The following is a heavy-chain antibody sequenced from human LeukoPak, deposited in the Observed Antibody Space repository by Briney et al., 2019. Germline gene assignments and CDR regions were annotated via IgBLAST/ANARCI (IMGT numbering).Heavy chain of an antibody. Sequence: ASVKVSCKASGGTFISYAISWVRQAPGQGLEWMGIINPSGGSTSYAQKFQGRVTMTRDMSTSTVYMELSSLRSEDTAVYYCARGGYYYDSSDGHYFDYWGQGTLVTVSS. D-gene: IGHD3-22*01. CDR2: INPSGGST. CDR3: ARGGYYYDSSDGHYFDY. J-gene: IGHJ4*02. V-gene: IGHV1-46*01. CDR1: GGTFISYA.